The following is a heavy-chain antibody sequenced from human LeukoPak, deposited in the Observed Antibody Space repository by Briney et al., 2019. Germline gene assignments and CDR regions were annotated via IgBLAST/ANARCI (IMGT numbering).Heavy chain of an antibody. J-gene: IGHJ5*02. V-gene: IGHV5-51*01. CDR2: IYPGDSDT. CDR3: ARRLYCSGGSCYSNWFDP. CDR1: GYSFTSYW. D-gene: IGHD2-15*01. Sequence: GESLKISCKGSGYSFTSYWIGWVRQMPGKGLEWMGIIYPGDSDTRYSPFFQGQVTISADKSISTAYLQWSSLKASDTAMYYCARRLYCSGGSCYSNWFDPWGQGTLVTVSS.